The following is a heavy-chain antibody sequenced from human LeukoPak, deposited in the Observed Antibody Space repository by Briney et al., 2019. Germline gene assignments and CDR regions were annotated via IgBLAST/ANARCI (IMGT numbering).Heavy chain of an antibody. Sequence: SETLSLTCTVSGGSISSYYWSWIRQSAGKGLEWIGRIYPSGSTNYNPSLKSRVTISVDTSKNQFSLKLSSVTAADTAVYYCARQTYSSSWSAYFDYWGQGTLVTVSS. D-gene: IGHD6-13*01. CDR2: IYPSGST. CDR3: ARQTYSSSWSAYFDY. J-gene: IGHJ4*02. V-gene: IGHV4-4*07. CDR1: GGSISSYY.